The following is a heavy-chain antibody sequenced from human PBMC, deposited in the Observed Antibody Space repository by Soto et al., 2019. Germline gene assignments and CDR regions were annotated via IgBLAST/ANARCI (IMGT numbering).Heavy chain of an antibody. CDR3: ARDLSCTNGVCYTRTNWFDP. V-gene: IGHV1-18*01. Sequence: ASVTVSCKASGYTFTSYGISWVRQAPGQGLEWMGWISAYNGNTNYAQKLQGRVTMTTDTSTSTAYMELRSLRSDDTAVYYCARDLSCTNGVCYTRTNWFDPWGQGTLVTVSS. CDR2: ISAYNGNT. CDR1: GYTFTSYG. J-gene: IGHJ5*02. D-gene: IGHD2-8*01.